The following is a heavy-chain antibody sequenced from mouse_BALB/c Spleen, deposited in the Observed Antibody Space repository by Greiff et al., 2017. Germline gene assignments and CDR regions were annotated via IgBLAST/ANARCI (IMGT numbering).Heavy chain of an antibody. Sequence: VQLQQPGAELVRPGASVKLSCKASGYTFTSYWINWVKQRPGQGLEWIGNIYPSDSYTNYNQKFKDKATLTVDKSSSTAYMQLSSPTSEDSAVYYCTSDTYWGQGTLVTVSA. CDR2: IYPSDSYT. V-gene: IGHV1-69*02. CDR3: TSDTY. J-gene: IGHJ3*01. CDR1: GYTFTSYW.